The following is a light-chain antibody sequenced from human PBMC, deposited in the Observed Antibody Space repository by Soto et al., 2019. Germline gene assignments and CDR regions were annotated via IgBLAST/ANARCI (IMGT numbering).Light chain of an antibody. J-gene: IGLJ2*01. Sequence: SYELTQPPSVSVAPGETASITGGGDNIGTKSVHWYQQRPGQAPVMVISYDSARPSGIPERFSGSNSGSTAPRTISGVEAGDEADFYCQVWDGASDRPVFGGGTKLTVL. CDR2: YDS. CDR3: QVWDGASDRPV. CDR1: NIGTKS. V-gene: IGLV3-21*04.